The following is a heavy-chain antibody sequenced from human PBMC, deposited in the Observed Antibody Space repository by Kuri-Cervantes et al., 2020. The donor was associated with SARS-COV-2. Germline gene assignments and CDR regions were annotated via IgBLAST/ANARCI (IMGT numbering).Heavy chain of an antibody. CDR3: ARDREWELLHAGAFDI. CDR1: GFTFSSYA. CDR2: ISSNGGST. D-gene: IGHD1-26*01. J-gene: IGHJ3*02. Sequence: ETLSLTCSAFGFTFSSYAMHWVRQAPGKGLEYVSAISSNGGSTYYADSVKGRFTISRDNSKNTLYLQMNSLRAEDTAVYYCARDREWELLHAGAFDIWGQGTMVTVSS. V-gene: IGHV3-64*04.